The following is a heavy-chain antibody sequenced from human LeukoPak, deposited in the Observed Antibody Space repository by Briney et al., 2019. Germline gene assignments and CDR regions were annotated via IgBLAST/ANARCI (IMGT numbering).Heavy chain of an antibody. Sequence: PSETLSLTCSVSGYSISSAYYWGWIRQPPGKGLEWIGTMYHSGSTNYNPSLKSRVTISVDTSKNQFSLKLTSVTAADTAVYYCARAISGSFRTSYYFDYWGQGTLVTVSS. CDR2: MYHSGST. CDR1: GYSISSAYY. J-gene: IGHJ4*02. CDR3: ARAISGSFRTSYYFDY. D-gene: IGHD6-13*01. V-gene: IGHV4-38-2*02.